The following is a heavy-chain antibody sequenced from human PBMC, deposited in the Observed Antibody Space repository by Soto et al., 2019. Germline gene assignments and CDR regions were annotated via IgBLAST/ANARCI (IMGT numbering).Heavy chain of an antibody. Sequence: QPGGSLRLSCAASGFTFSSYEMNWVRQAPGKGLEWVSYISSSGSTIYYADSVKGRFTISRDNAKNSLYLQMNSLRAEDTAVYYCAREATKGFDYWGQGTLVTVSS. CDR1: GFTFSSYE. CDR2: ISSSGSTI. D-gene: IGHD5-12*01. V-gene: IGHV3-48*03. J-gene: IGHJ4*02. CDR3: AREATKGFDY.